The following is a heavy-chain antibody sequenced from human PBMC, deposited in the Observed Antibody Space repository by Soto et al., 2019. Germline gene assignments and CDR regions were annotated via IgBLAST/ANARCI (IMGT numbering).Heavy chain of an antibody. CDR1: GFTFSSYA. D-gene: IGHD4-17*01. J-gene: IGHJ4*02. CDR2: ISGSGGST. CDR3: AKSLRAMTPVTSFGY. Sequence: EVQLLESGGGLVQPGGSLRLSCAASGFTFSSYAMSWVRQAPGKGLEWVSAISGSGGSTYYADSVKGRFTFSRDNSKNTLYLQMTSLRAEDTAVYYCAKSLRAMTPVTSFGYWGQGTLVTVSS. V-gene: IGHV3-23*01.